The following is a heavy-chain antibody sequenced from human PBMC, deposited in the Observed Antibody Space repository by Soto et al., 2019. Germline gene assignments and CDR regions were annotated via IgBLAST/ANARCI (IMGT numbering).Heavy chain of an antibody. CDR3: AAGGTRWLHSPFDY. V-gene: IGHV1-24*01. D-gene: IGHD1-1*01. CDR1: GHTLTELS. Sequence: QVQLLQSGAEVKKPGASVKVSCKVSGHTLTELSMHWVRQAPGRGLEGMGGFDPEDGETISAQQFQGRVTMAEDTSTDSTYMELTSLRSEDTAVYYCAAGGTRWLHSPFDYWGQGTLVTIYS. CDR2: FDPEDGET. J-gene: IGHJ4*02.